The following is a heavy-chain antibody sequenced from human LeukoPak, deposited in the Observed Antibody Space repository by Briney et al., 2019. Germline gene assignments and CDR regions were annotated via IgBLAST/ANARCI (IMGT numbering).Heavy chain of an antibody. D-gene: IGHD5-12*01. CDR1: GYTFNGYY. J-gene: IGHJ4*02. CDR3: ARDRRGYSGYDMN. Sequence: ASVKVSCKASGYTFNGYYMQWVRLAPAQGHEWMGRINPNSGGTDSAQKFQGRVTMTIDTSINTAYMELSSLTSDDTAVYYCARDRRGYSGYDMNWGQGTLVTVSS. CDR2: INPNSGGT. V-gene: IGHV1-2*06.